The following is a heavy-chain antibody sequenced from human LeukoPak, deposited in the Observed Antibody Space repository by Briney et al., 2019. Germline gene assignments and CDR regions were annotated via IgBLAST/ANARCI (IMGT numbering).Heavy chain of an antibody. J-gene: IGHJ4*02. CDR1: GFTFSDHY. CDR2: INSDGSST. V-gene: IGHV3-74*01. D-gene: IGHD2-15*01. CDR3: ARDEASVVD. Sequence: GGSLRLSCAASGFTFSDHYMDWVRQAPGKGLVWVSRINSDGSSTSYADSVKGRFTISRDNAKNTLYLQMNSLRAEDTAVYYCARDEASVVDWGQGTLVTVSS.